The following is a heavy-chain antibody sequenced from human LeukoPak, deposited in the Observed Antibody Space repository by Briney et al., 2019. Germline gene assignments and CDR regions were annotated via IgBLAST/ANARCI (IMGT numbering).Heavy chain of an antibody. CDR3: ARGRGRYSSGWYRQAFDI. Sequence: SETLSLTCAVYGGSFSGYYWSWIRQPPGKGLEWIGEINHSGSTNYNPSLKSRVTISVDTSKNQFSLKLSSVTAADTAVYCCARGRGRYSSGWYRQAFDIWGQGTVVTVSS. J-gene: IGHJ3*02. D-gene: IGHD6-19*01. V-gene: IGHV4-34*01. CDR2: INHSGST. CDR1: GGSFSGYY.